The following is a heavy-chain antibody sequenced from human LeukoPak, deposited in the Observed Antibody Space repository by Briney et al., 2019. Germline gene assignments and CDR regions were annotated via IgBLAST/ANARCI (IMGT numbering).Heavy chain of an antibody. D-gene: IGHD5-18*01. CDR2: INPNSGGT. J-gene: IGHJ3*02. CDR3: ARRSYGIRAFDM. Sequence: ASVKVSCKASGYTFTGYYMHWVRQAPGQGLEWMGWINPNSGGTNYAQKFQGRVTMTRDTFISTAYMELSRLRSYDTAVYYCARRSYGIRAFDMWGRGPMVTVSS. V-gene: IGHV1-2*02. CDR1: GYTFTGYY.